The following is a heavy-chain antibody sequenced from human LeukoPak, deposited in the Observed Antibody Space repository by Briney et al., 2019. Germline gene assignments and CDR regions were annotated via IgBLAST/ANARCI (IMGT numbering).Heavy chain of an antibody. Sequence: ASVKVSCKASGGTFSSYAISWVRQAPGQGLEWMGRIIPIFGTANYAQKFQGRVTITTDESTSTAYMGLSSLRSEDTAVYYCARPLGQLEDDAFDIWGQGTMVTVSS. J-gene: IGHJ3*02. V-gene: IGHV1-69*05. CDR1: GGTFSSYA. CDR2: IIPIFGTA. D-gene: IGHD1-1*01. CDR3: ARPLGQLEDDAFDI.